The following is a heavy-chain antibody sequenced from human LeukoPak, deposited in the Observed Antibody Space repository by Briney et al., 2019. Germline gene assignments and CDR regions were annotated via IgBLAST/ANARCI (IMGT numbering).Heavy chain of an antibody. Sequence: SETLSLTCTVSGGSISSYYWGWIRQPPGKGPEWIGSIYYSGSTYYNPSLKSRVTISVDTSKNQFSLKLSSVTAADTAVYYCARRIGDTIFGVVIDAFDIWGQGTMVTVSS. CDR3: ARRIGDTIFGVVIDAFDI. J-gene: IGHJ3*02. CDR1: GGSISSYY. D-gene: IGHD3-3*01. CDR2: IYYSGST. V-gene: IGHV4-39*01.